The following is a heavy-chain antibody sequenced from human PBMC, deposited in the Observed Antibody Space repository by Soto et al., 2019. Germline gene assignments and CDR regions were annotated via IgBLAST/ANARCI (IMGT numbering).Heavy chain of an antibody. J-gene: IGHJ4*02. CDR1: GFRLSSYW. CDR3: ARLSTSAGLRELAC. D-gene: IGHD3-10*01. V-gene: IGHV3-7*01. Sequence: EVQLVESGGGFVQPGGSLSLSWAALGFRLSSYWMSWVRQAPGKGLDWVANMNQDGSESDYLGSVKGRFTFTRDNAKNSLYLQMNSRRAADTAVYYCARLSTSAGLRELACWGQGTLVTVSS. CDR2: MNQDGSES.